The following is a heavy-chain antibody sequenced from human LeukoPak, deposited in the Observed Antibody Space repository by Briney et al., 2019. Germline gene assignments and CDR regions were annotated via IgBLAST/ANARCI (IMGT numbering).Heavy chain of an antibody. Sequence: PGGSLRLSCAASGFTFSSYSMNWVRQAPGKELEWVSSISSSSSYIYYADSVKGRFTISRDNAKNSLYLQMNSLRAEDTAVYYCARGPSVVYTAMVYYFDYWGQGTLATVSS. V-gene: IGHV3-21*01. CDR2: ISSSSSYI. J-gene: IGHJ4*02. D-gene: IGHD5-18*01. CDR1: GFTFSSYS. CDR3: ARGPSVVYTAMVYYFDY.